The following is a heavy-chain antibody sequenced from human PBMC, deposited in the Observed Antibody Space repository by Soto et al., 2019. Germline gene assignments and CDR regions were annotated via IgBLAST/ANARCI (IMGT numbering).Heavy chain of an antibody. CDR1: GYTFTRYG. V-gene: IGHV1-18*01. CDR3: AMGVVYVTPGPQDV. CDR2: INTYNGNT. Sequence: QVQLVQSGAEVKNPGASVKVSCKASGYTFTRYGIGWARQAPGPGLEWMGWINTYNGNTNYAQNVQGRVTLSTDIDSRTVAMRRSRLRSDDSGIYGCAMGVVYVTPGPQDVWGQGTTVIVSS. D-gene: IGHD3-16*02. J-gene: IGHJ6*02.